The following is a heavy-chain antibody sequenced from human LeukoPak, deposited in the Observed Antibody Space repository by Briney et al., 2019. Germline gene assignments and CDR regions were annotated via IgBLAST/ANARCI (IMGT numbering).Heavy chain of an antibody. V-gene: IGHV3-48*03. Sequence: GRSLRLSCAASGFTYSSYEMNWVRQAPGKGLEWVSYISSSGSTIYYADSVKGRFTISRGHTKNSLYLQMNSLRAEDTAVYYCARGSDQFDPWGQGTLVTVSS. CDR3: ARGSDQFDP. CDR1: GFTYSSYE. J-gene: IGHJ5*02. CDR2: ISSSGSTI.